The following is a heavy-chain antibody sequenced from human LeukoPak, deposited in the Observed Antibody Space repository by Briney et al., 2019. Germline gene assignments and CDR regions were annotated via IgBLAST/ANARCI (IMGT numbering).Heavy chain of an antibody. D-gene: IGHD3-10*01. Sequence: SETLSLTCTVSGGSISSSSYYWGWIRQPPGKGLEWIGSIYYSGSTYYNPSLKSRVTISVDTSKNQFSLKLSSVTAADTAVYYCARESYYGSGSYQESKFDYWGQGTLVTVSS. CDR2: IYYSGST. CDR3: ARESYYGSGSYQESKFDY. CDR1: GGSISSSSYY. J-gene: IGHJ4*02. V-gene: IGHV4-39*07.